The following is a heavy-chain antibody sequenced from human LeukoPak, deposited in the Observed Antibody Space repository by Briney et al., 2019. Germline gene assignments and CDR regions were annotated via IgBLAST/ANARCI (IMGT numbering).Heavy chain of an antibody. V-gene: IGHV3-30*02. Sequence: GGSLRLSCAASGFIFRSYGMHWVRQAPGSGLEWVAFIRYDGENKDYVDSVKGRFTISRDNSKNTLFLQMDTLRVDDTAIYSCVKDPYSGDFAEYFHHWGQGTRVIVSS. CDR2: IRYDGENK. CDR3: VKDPYSGDFAEYFHH. J-gene: IGHJ1*01. CDR1: GFIFRSYG. D-gene: IGHD4-17*01.